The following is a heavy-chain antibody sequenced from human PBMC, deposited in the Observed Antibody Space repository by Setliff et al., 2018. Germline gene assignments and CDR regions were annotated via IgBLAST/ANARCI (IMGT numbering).Heavy chain of an antibody. CDR3: ARGDFYYYFYMDV. Sequence: SVKVSCKASGGTFSTYDISWVRQAPGQGLEWMGGIISMFGTTNYAQKFQGRVTITTDKSTSTAYMELSSLRSEDTAIYYCARGDFYYYFYMDVWGKGTTVTVSS. CDR1: GGTFSTYD. J-gene: IGHJ6*03. V-gene: IGHV1-69*05. CDR2: IISMFGTT.